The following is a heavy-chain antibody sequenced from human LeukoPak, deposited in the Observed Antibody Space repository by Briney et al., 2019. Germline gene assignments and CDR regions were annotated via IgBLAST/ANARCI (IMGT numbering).Heavy chain of an antibody. CDR3: ARDYYDSSGYYPWGY. V-gene: IGHV3-30*03. Sequence: GGSLRLSCAASGFTFSSYEMNWFRQAPGKGLEWVAVISYDGSNKYYADSVKGRFTSSRDNSKNTLYLQMNSLRAEDTAVYYCARDYYDSSGYYPWGYWGQGTLVTVSS. J-gene: IGHJ4*02. CDR1: GFTFSSYE. D-gene: IGHD3-22*01. CDR2: ISYDGSNK.